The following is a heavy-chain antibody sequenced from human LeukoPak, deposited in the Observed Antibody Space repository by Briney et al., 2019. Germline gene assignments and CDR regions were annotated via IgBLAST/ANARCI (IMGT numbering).Heavy chain of an antibody. V-gene: IGHV3-30*18. D-gene: IGHD3-10*01. CDR3: AKGYYYGSGSYYGPFDY. Sequence: GRSLRLSCAASGFTFSSYGMHWVRQAPGKGLEWVAVISYDGSNKYYADSVKGRFTISIDNSKNTLYLQMNSLRAEDTAVYYCAKGYYYGSGSYYGPFDYWGQGTLVTVSS. CDR2: ISYDGSNK. J-gene: IGHJ4*02. CDR1: GFTFSSYG.